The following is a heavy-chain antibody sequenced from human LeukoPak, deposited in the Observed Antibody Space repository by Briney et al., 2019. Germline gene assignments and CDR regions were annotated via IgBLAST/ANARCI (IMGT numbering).Heavy chain of an antibody. D-gene: IGHD5-18*01. CDR3: AKAEVDAAVVAYFDY. CDR1: GGTISSSSYY. V-gene: IGHV4-39*07. CDR2: IYYSGTT. J-gene: IGHJ4*02. Sequence: PSETLSLTCTVSGGTISSSSYYWGWIRQPPGKGRVWIGRIYYSGTTYYNPSLKSRVTISVDTAKNEFSRKLSSVTAADGAGYYWAKAEVDAAVVAYFDYGGQGTLVTVSS.